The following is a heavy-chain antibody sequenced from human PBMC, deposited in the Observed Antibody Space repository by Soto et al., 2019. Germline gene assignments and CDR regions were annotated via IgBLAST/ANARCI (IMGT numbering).Heavy chain of an antibody. V-gene: IGHV4-39*01. Sequence: SETLSLTSTVSGGSISSSSYYWGWIRQPPGKGLEWIGSIYSSGSTYYNPSLKSRVTISVDTSKNQFSLKLSSVTATDTAVYFCARHIVATVTAEPPSWFDPWGQGTLVTVSS. J-gene: IGHJ5*02. CDR3: ARHIVATVTAEPPSWFDP. D-gene: IGHD4-17*01. CDR2: IYSSGST. CDR1: GGSISSSSYY.